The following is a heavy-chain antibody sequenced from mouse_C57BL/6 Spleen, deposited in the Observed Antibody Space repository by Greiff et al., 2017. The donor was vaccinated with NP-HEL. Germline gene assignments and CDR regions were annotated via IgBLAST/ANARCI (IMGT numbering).Heavy chain of an antibody. CDR3: AREEVLITTVVARYFDV. V-gene: IGHV5-4*01. D-gene: IGHD1-1*01. CDR1: GFTFSSYA. CDR2: ISDGGSYT. J-gene: IGHJ1*03. Sequence: VQLKESGGGLVKPGGSLKLSCAASGFTFSSYAMSWVRQTPEKRLEWVATISDGGSYTYYPDNVKGRFTISRDNAKNNLYLQMSHLKSEDTAMYYCAREEVLITTVVARYFDVWGTGTTVTVSS.